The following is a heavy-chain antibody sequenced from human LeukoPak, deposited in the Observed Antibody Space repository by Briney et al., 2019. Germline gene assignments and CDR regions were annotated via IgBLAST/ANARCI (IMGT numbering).Heavy chain of an antibody. Sequence: SETLSLTCTVSGGSISGSSYYWGWIRQPPGKGLEWIGSIYYSGSTYYNPSLKSRVTISVDTSKNQFSLKLSSVTAADTAVYYCARIAAAGTIWGQGTLVTVSS. V-gene: IGHV4-39*01. CDR3: ARIAAAGTI. J-gene: IGHJ4*02. D-gene: IGHD6-13*01. CDR1: GGSISGSSYY. CDR2: IYYSGST.